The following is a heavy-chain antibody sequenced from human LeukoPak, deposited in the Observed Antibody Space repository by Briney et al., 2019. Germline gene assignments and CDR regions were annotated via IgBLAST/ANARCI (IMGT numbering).Heavy chain of an antibody. J-gene: IGHJ6*02. CDR3: AREEV. V-gene: IGHV4-30-4*01. CDR1: GGSISSGDYY. CDR2: IYYSGST. Sequence: PSETLSLTCTVSGGSISSGDYYWRWIRQPPGRGLEWMAYIYYSGSTYYHPSLKTRVTISVNTSKNQFSLKLSSVTGADTAVYYWAREEVWGQGTTVTVSS.